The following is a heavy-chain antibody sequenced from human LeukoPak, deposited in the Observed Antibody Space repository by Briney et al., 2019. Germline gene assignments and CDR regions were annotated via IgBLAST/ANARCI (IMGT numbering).Heavy chain of an antibody. J-gene: IGHJ4*02. CDR3: ARSEQWLVPLDH. CDR1: GGSISSSTYY. V-gene: IGHV4-39*07. Sequence: KTSETLSLTCTVSGGSISSSTYYWGWIRQLPGKGLEWFGSIYYSGSTYYNPSLKSRVTISVDTSKNQFSLKLSSVTAADTAVYYCARSEQWLVPLDHWGQGTLVTVSS. CDR2: IYYSGST. D-gene: IGHD6-19*01.